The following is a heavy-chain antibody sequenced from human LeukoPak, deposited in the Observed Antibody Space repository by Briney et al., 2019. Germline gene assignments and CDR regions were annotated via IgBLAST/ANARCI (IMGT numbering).Heavy chain of an antibody. CDR1: GFTFNNYA. V-gene: IGHV3-23*01. J-gene: IGHJ4*02. CDR2: ISGSGGGT. Sequence: GGSLRLSCSVSGFTFNNYAMSWVRQAPGKGLEWVSGISGSGGGTYYADSEKGRFTISRDNSKNTLYLRMNSLRAEDTAVYYCAKDEPGDYWGQGTLVTVSS. CDR3: AKDEPGDY.